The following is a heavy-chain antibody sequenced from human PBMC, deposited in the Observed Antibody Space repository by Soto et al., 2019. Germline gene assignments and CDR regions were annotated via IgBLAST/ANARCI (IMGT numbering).Heavy chain of an antibody. D-gene: IGHD1-1*01. Sequence: PSETLSLTCDISGVSVSSNSAGWNWIRQTPSRNLEWLGRTYYKTKWYYTYAASVKSRITVSPDTSKNQFSLQLTSVTPEDTAVYYCARGSWDDVSGHYYMDVWDKGTTVTVSS. CDR2: TYYKTKWYY. CDR3: ARGSWDDVSGHYYMDV. V-gene: IGHV6-1*01. J-gene: IGHJ6*03. CDR1: GVSVSSNSAG.